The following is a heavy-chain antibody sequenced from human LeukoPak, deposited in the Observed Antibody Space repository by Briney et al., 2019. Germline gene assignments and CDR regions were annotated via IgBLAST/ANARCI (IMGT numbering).Heavy chain of an antibody. Sequence: GGSLRLSCVGSGFTFRNPWMSWVRQAPGKGLEWIGRIRSESEAGTTEFAAPLKGRFTISRDDSKNTLYLQINSLTTDDTTVYYCTTEPRQWGQGTLVIVSS. CDR1: GFTFRNPW. V-gene: IGHV3-15*01. J-gene: IGHJ4*02. CDR2: IRSESEAGTT. CDR3: TTEPRQ.